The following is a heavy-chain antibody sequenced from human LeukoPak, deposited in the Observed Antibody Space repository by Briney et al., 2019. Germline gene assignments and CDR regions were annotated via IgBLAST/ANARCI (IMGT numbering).Heavy chain of an antibody. D-gene: IGHD3-10*01. CDR2: IYYSGST. J-gene: IGHJ4*02. Sequence: SETLSLTCTVSGDSISSYYWSWTRQPPGKGLEWIGYIYYSGSTNYNPSFKSRVTISVDTSKNQFSLKLSSVTAADTGVYYCARHYPYGSGSYSPFYFDYWGQGTLVTVSS. V-gene: IGHV4-59*08. CDR3: ARHYPYGSGSYSPFYFDY. CDR1: GDSISSYY.